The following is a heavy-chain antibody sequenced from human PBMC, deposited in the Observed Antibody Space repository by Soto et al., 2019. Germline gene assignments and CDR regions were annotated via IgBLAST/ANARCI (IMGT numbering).Heavy chain of an antibody. CDR2: IYYSGST. Sequence: SETLSLTCTVSGGSISSYYWSWIRQPPGKGLEWIGYIYYSGSTNYNPSLKSRVTISVDTSKNQFSLKLSSVTAADTAVYYCARVRDYDFWSGYYFDYWGQGTLVTVSS. CDR1: GGSISSYY. J-gene: IGHJ4*02. D-gene: IGHD3-3*01. CDR3: ARVRDYDFWSGYYFDY. V-gene: IGHV4-59*01.